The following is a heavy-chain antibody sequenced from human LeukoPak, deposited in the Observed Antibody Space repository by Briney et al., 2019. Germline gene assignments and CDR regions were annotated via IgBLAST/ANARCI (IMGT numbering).Heavy chain of an antibody. V-gene: IGHV3-23*01. J-gene: IGHJ6*02. CDR2: IGGSGDTT. CDR1: GCTFSTSA. Sequence: AGGSLRLSCAASGCTFSTSAMNWVRQAPGKGLEWVSVIGGSGDTTYYADSVRGRFTISRDNFKNTLYLQMNSLTAEDTAIYYCAKGKSLPHYYYYGMDVWGQGTTVTASS. CDR3: AKGKSLPHYYYYGMDV.